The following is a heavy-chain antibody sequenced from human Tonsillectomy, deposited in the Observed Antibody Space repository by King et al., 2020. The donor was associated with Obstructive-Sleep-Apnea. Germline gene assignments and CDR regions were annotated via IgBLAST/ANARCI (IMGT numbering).Heavy chain of an antibody. J-gene: IGHJ6*02. Sequence: VQLQQWGAGLLKPSETLSLTCAVYGGSFSGYYWTWIRQPPGKGLEWIGEINDSGSTNYNPSLKSRVTISVDTPKNQFSLKLSSVTAADTAVYYCARLVGPDVWGQGTTVTVSS. CDR1: GGSFSGYY. V-gene: IGHV4-34*01. CDR2: INDSGST. CDR3: ARLVGPDV. D-gene: IGHD2-15*01.